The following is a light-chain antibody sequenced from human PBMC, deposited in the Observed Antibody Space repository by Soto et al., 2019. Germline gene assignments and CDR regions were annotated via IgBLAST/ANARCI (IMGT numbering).Light chain of an antibody. CDR2: DTS. CDR1: QSLANSF. Sequence: EFVLTQSPGTLSLSPGERATLSCRASQSLANSFIAWYQQKPGQAPRLLIYDTSSRASGIPDRFSGSGSGTEFTLTISSLQPDDFATYYCQQYNSYSPITFGQGTRLEIK. CDR3: QQYNSYSPIT. J-gene: IGKJ5*01. V-gene: IGKV3-20*01.